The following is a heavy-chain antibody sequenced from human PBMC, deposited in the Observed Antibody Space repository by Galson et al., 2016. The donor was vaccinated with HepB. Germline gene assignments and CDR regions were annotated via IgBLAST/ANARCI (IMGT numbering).Heavy chain of an antibody. J-gene: IGHJ4*02. CDR2: ISYDGTNK. CDR3: AALDLGDY. D-gene: IGHD3-9*01. CDR1: GFTFSNYA. Sequence: SLRLSCAASGFTFSNYAIHWVRQAPGKGLEWVAVISYDGTNKYFADSVKGRFTISRDNSNDTLYLQMTSLRSEDTAVYYCAALDLGDYWGQGTLVTVSS. V-gene: IGHV3-30-3*01.